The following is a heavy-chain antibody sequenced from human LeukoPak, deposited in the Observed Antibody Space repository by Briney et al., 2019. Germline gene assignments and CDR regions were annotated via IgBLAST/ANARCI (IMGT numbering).Heavy chain of an antibody. J-gene: IGHJ6*02. V-gene: IGHV1-69*13. CDR1: GGTFSSYA. CDR3: ASGVYYGSGSYSDYYYYGMDV. D-gene: IGHD3-10*01. CDR2: IIPIFGTA. Sequence: ASVKVSCKASGGTFSSYAISWVRQAPGQGLEWMGGIIPIFGTANYAQKFQGRVTSTADESTSTADMELSSLRSEDTAVYYCASGVYYGSGSYSDYYYYGMDVWGQGTTVTVSS.